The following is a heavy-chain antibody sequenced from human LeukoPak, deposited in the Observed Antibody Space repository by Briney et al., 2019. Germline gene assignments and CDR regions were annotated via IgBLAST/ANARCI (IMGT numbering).Heavy chain of an antibody. CDR1: GFPFSSYW. CDR3: AGWYIWNDEGDFDY. Sequence: GGSLRLSCVASGFPFSSYWMTWVRQAPGKGLEWVANIKQDGSEKYYVDSVRGRFTISRDNAKNSLYLQMNSLRAEDTAVYYCAGWYIWNDEGDFDYWGQGTLVTVSS. CDR2: IKQDGSEK. V-gene: IGHV3-7*01. D-gene: IGHD1-1*01. J-gene: IGHJ4*02.